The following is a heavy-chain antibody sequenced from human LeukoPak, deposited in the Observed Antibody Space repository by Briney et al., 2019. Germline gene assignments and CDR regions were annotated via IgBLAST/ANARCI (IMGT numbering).Heavy chain of an antibody. CDR2: IYYSGST. Sequence: SETLSLTCTVSGGSISSSTYYWGWIRQPPGRGLEWIGSIYYSGSTYSNPSLKSRVTISVDTSKNQFSLKLSSVTAADTAVYYCARDGGATKDKYYFDYWGQGTLVTVSS. J-gene: IGHJ4*02. D-gene: IGHD2-15*01. CDR1: GGSISSSTYY. CDR3: ARDGGATKDKYYFDY. V-gene: IGHV4-39*07.